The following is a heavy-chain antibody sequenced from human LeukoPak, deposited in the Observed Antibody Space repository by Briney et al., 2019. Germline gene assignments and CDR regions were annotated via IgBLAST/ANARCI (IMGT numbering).Heavy chain of an antibody. V-gene: IGHV3-23*01. D-gene: IGHD2-2*01. Sequence: GGSLRLSCAASGFTFSSYAMSWVRQAPGKGLEWVAAISASGGTTYYADSVKGRFTISRDNSKNTLYLQMSSLRAEDTAVYYCAKEPREYCSSTSCPNWIDPWGQGTLVTVSS. CDR1: GFTFSSYA. CDR2: ISASGGTT. J-gene: IGHJ5*02. CDR3: AKEPREYCSSTSCPNWIDP.